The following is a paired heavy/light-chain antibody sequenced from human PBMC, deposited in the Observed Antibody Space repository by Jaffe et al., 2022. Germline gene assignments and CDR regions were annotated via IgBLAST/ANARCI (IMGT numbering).Heavy chain of an antibody. J-gene: IGHJ4*02. CDR1: GYTFTYFA. V-gene: IGHV7-4-1*02. CDR2: IHTNTGNP. CDR3: ARAPSILTGNFDY. Sequence: QVQLVQSGSELKMPGASVKVSCKASGYTFTYFAIIWVRQAPGQGLEWLGWIHTNTGNPTYAQGFTGRFLFSLDTSVSTAYLHIRSLKSEDTAVYYCARAPSILTGNFDYWGQGTLVTVSS. D-gene: IGHD3-9*01.
Light chain of an antibody. Sequence: QSALTQPPSASGSPGQSVTISCTGTSSDVGGYNYVSWFQQHPGTAPKLLIYEVNKRPSGVPDRFSGSKSGNTASLTVSGLQAEDEADYYCSSYAGSNNVIFGGGTKLTVL. CDR3: SSYAGSNNVI. CDR2: EVN. J-gene: IGLJ2*01. CDR1: SSDVGGYNY. V-gene: IGLV2-8*01.